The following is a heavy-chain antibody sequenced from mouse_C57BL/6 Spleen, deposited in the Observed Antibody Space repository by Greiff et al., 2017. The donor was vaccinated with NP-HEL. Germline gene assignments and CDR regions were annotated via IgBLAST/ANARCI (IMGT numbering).Heavy chain of an antibody. V-gene: IGHV14-4*01. J-gene: IGHJ3*01. Sequence: EVQLQQSGAELVRPGASVKLSCTASGFNIKDDYMHWVKQRPEQGLEWIGWIDPENGDTEYASKFQGKATITADTSSNTAYLQLSSLTSEDTAVYYCTTGAYYGSLAYWGQGTLVTVSA. CDR3: TTGAYYGSLAY. CDR2: IDPENGDT. CDR1: GFNIKDDY. D-gene: IGHD1-1*01.